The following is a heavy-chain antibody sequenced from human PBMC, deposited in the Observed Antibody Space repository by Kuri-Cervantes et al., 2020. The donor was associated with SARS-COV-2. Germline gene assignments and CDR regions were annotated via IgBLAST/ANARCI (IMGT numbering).Heavy chain of an antibody. D-gene: IGHD6-19*01. CDR3: ARHSRAGDSFDY. CDR2: ISSSGSTI. CDR1: GFTFSDYY. Sequence: LSLTCAASGFTFSDYYMSWIRQAPGKGLEWVSYISSSGSTIYYADSVKGRFNISRDNAKNSLYLQMNSLRAEDTAVYYCARHSRAGDSFDYWGQGTLVTVSS. V-gene: IGHV3-11*04. J-gene: IGHJ4*02.